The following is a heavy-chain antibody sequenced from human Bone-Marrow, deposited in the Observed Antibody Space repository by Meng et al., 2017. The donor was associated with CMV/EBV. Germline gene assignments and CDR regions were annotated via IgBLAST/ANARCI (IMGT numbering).Heavy chain of an antibody. D-gene: IGHD1-26*01. Sequence: GESLKISCAASGFTFSSYSMNWVRQAPGKGLEWVSYISSSSSTIYYADSVKGRFTISRDNAKNSLYLQMSSLRAEDTAVYYCARQSGNPRVYYYYYGMDVWGQGTTVTVSS. CDR3: ARQSGNPRVYYYYYGMDV. CDR2: ISSSSSTI. V-gene: IGHV3-48*04. CDR1: GFTFSSYS. J-gene: IGHJ6*02.